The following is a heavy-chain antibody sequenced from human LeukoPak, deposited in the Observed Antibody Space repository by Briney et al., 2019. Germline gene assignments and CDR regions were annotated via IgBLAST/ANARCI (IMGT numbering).Heavy chain of an antibody. V-gene: IGHV3-21*01. J-gene: IGHJ5*02. D-gene: IGHD2-2*01. CDR3: ARGIEVVPAADNWFDP. CDR2: ISSSSSYI. CDR1: GFTFSSYS. Sequence: PGGSLRLSCAASGFTFSSYSMNWVRQAPGKGLEWVSSISSSSSYIYYADSVKGRFTISRDNAKNSLYLQMNSLRAEDTAVYYCARGIEVVPAADNWFDPWGQGTLVTVSS.